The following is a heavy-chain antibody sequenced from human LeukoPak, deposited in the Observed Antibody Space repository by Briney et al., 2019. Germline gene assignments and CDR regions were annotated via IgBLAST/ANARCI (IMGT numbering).Heavy chain of an antibody. Sequence: SQTLSLTCAVSGGSISSGDYYWSWIRQPPGKGLEWIAYMYYGGSTYYNPSLKSRVTMSADTSKNQLSLKLSSVTAADTAVYYCARPYYYDSRIDPWGQGILVTVSS. CDR3: ARPYYYDSRIDP. V-gene: IGHV4-30-4*01. CDR2: MYYGGST. CDR1: GGSISSGDYY. J-gene: IGHJ5*02. D-gene: IGHD3-22*01.